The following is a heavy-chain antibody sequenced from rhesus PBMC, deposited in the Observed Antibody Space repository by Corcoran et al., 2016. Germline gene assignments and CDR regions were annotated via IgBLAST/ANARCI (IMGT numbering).Heavy chain of an antibody. Sequence: QVQLQESGPGLVKPSETLSLTCADSGGSISDSYYWNWIRQPPGKGLEWIGKIYGITGSTNDPPSLKCRGPISKDASKTQFSLKLSAVTAAATAVYYCARLGDYYDVLGYSFDYWGQGVLVTVSS. V-gene: IGHV4S18*01. CDR2: IYGITGST. J-gene: IGHJ4*01. CDR1: GGSISDSYY. D-gene: IGHD3-34*01. CDR3: ARLGDYYDVLGYSFDY.